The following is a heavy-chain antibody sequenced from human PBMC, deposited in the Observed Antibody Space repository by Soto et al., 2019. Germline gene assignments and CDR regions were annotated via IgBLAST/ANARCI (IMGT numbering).Heavy chain of an antibody. D-gene: IGHD3-22*01. CDR3: ARNWGTSSMVVVADDAFDI. V-gene: IGHV3-33*01. CDR2: IWYDGSNK. Sequence: GGSLRLSCAASGFTFSSYGMHWVRQAPGKGLEWVAVIWYDGSNKYYADSVKGRFTISRDNSKNTLYLQMNSLRAEDTAVYYCARNWGTSSMVVVADDAFDIWGQGTMVTVSS. J-gene: IGHJ3*02. CDR1: GFTFSSYG.